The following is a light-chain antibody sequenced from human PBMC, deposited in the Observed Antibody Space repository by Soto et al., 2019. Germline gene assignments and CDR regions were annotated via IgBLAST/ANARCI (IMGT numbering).Light chain of an antibody. Sequence: DIVMTQSPDSLAVSLGERATINCKSSQSVFKGSNNKDCLAWYQQKPGQPPKLLIYWASTRQSGVPDRFSGSGSGTDFTLTISSLQSEDVAVYYCQQYYSIPLTFGPGTKVDIK. J-gene: IGKJ3*01. CDR1: QSVFKGSNNKDC. CDR2: WAS. CDR3: QQYYSIPLT. V-gene: IGKV4-1*01.